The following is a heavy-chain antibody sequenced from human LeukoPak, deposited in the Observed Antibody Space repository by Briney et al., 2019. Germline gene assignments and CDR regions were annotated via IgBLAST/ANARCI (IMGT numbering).Heavy chain of an antibody. J-gene: IGHJ4*02. Sequence: GGSLRLPCAASGFTFSSYGMHWVRQAPGKGLEWVAVISYDGSNKYYADSVKGRFTISRDNSKNTLYLQMNSLRAEDTAVYYCAKGGYSYGFGLIDYWGQGTLVTVSS. CDR1: GFTFSSYG. CDR3: AKGGYSYGFGLIDY. CDR2: ISYDGSNK. D-gene: IGHD5-18*01. V-gene: IGHV3-30*18.